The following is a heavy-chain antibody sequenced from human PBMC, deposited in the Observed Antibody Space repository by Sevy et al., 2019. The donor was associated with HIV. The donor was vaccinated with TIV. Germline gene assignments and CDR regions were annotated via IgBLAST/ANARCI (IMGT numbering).Heavy chain of an antibody. J-gene: IGHJ4*02. Sequence: ASLKVSCKASGYTFTSYGISWVRQAPGQGLEWMGWISAYNGNTNYAQKLQGRVTMTTDTSTSTAYMELRSLRSDDTAVYYCARAIYYDFWSGYYSFDYWGQGTLVTVSS. CDR2: ISAYNGNT. D-gene: IGHD3-3*01. CDR1: GYTFTSYG. CDR3: ARAIYYDFWSGYYSFDY. V-gene: IGHV1-18*01.